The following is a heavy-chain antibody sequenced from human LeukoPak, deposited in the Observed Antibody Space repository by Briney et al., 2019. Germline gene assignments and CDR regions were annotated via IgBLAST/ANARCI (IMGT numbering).Heavy chain of an antibody. Sequence: GGSLRLSCAASGFTFSDHYMSWIRQAPGKGLEWVSYISSSGSTIYYADSVKGRFTISRDNAKNSLYLQMNSLRAEDTAVCYCARDGYYDSSGYPTVWGQGTLVTVSS. CDR3: ARDGYYDSSGYPTV. D-gene: IGHD3-22*01. J-gene: IGHJ4*02. V-gene: IGHV3-11*01. CDR1: GFTFSDHY. CDR2: ISSSGSTI.